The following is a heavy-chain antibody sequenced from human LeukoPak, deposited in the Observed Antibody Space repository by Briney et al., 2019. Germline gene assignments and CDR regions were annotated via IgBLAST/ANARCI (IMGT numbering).Heavy chain of an antibody. D-gene: IGHD2-2*01. Sequence: ASVKVSCKASGYTFTGYYMHWVRQAPGQGLEWMGRINPNSGGTNYAEKFQGRVTMTRDTSISTAYMELSRLRSDDTAVYYCAGGDPGTSNISHYYYYYYMDVWGKGTTVTVSS. CDR2: INPNSGGT. J-gene: IGHJ6*03. V-gene: IGHV1-2*06. CDR3: AGGDPGTSNISHYYYYYYMDV. CDR1: GYTFTGYY.